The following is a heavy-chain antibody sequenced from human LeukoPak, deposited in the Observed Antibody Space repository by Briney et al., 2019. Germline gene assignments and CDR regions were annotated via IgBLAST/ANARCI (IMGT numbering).Heavy chain of an antibody. CDR3: AKPTRGGGSFLIDF. V-gene: IGHV3-33*06. CDR1: GFPFRSYG. J-gene: IGHJ4*02. D-gene: IGHD1-26*01. CDR2: IWNDGSDK. Sequence: HPGGSLRLSCAASGFPFRSYGLHWARQAPGKGLEGVAVIWNDGSDKYYADSVKGRFTISRDNSKNTLYLQMNSLRAEDTAVYYCAKPTRGGGSFLIDFWGQGTLVTVSS.